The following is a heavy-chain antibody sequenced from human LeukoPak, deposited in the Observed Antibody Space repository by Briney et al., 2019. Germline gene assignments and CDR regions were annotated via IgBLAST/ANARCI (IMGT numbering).Heavy chain of an antibody. CDR3: ARQVWFEVGAPLPGWFDP. CDR1: GGSISSSSYY. CDR2: IYYSGST. V-gene: IGHV4-39*01. Sequence: PSETLSLTCTVSGGSISSSSYYWGWIRQPPGKGLEYIGSIYYSGSTYYNPSLKSRVTISVDTSKNQFSLKLRSVTAADTAVYYCARQVWFEVGAPLPGWFDPWGQGTPVTVSS. J-gene: IGHJ5*02. D-gene: IGHD3-10*01.